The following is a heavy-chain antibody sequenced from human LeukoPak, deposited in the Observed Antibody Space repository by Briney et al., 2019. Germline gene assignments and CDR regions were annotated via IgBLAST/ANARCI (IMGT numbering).Heavy chain of an antibody. CDR2: VHLSGAT. V-gene: IGHV4-4*02. CDR3: TRESGAFSPFGF. D-gene: IGHD1-26*01. Sequence: PSETLSLTCAVSGGSIITTNWWSWVRQPPGKGLEWIGEVHLSGATNYNLSLESRDSMSIDKSKNHLSLEVTSVTAADTAIYYCTRESGAFSPFGFWGQGTLVTVSS. J-gene: IGHJ4*02. CDR1: GGSIITTNW.